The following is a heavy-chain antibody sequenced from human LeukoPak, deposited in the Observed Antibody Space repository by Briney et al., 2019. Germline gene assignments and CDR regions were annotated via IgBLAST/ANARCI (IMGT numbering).Heavy chain of an antibody. D-gene: IGHD3-22*01. CDR3: SKGGRWDYYDSSH. CDR2: ISGGGGSTA. V-gene: IGHV3-23*01. CDR1: GCTFSSYA. Sequence: QSGGSLRLSCTASGCTFSSYAMNWIRQAPGKGLEWVSSISGGGGSTAYYADSVKGRFTISRDNSKNTLYLQMNSLRAEDTAVYYCSKGGRWDYYDSSHWGQGTMVIVSS. J-gene: IGHJ3*01.